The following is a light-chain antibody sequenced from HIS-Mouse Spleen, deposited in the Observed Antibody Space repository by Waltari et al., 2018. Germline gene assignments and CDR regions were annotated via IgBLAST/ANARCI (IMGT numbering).Light chain of an antibody. J-gene: IGLJ2*01. CDR2: EDS. V-gene: IGLV3-10*01. CDR3: YSTDSSGNHRV. Sequence: SSELTQPPSGSVCPGQTARNTCSGSSLPKKYAYWYQQKSGQAPVLVIYEDSKRPSGIPERFSGSSSGTMATLTISGAQVEDEADYYCYSTDSSGNHRVFGGGTKLTVL. CDR1: SLPKKY.